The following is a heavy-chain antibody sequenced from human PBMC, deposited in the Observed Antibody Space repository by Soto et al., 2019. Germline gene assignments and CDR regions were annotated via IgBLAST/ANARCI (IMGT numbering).Heavy chain of an antibody. CDR1: WFTVSSSY. CDR3: ARGYWRLGESYYFDY. Sequence: GGSLRLSCATSWFTVSSSYMSWVRQAPGMGLEWVSVILTGGDTHYSDSVKGRFTVSRDNTQNTVYLQMNNLRDEDTATYYCARGYWRLGESYYFDYWGQGTLVTVSS. CDR2: ILTGGDT. D-gene: IGHD3-16*01. J-gene: IGHJ4*02. V-gene: IGHV3-53*01.